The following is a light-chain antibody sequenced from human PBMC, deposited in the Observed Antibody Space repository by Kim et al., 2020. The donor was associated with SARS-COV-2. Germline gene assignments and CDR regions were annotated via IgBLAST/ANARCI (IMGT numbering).Light chain of an antibody. V-gene: IGLV2-14*01. CDR3: SSFTSSSTLI. CDR1: SSDFGGYNY. Sequence: QSALTQPASVSGSPGQSITMSCTGTSSDFGGYNYVSWYQHHPGKASKLIIYEFNKRPSGVSNRFTVSKSGDTATLTISGLQAEDEADYYCSSFTSSSTLIFGGGTKLTVL. J-gene: IGLJ2*01. CDR2: EFN.